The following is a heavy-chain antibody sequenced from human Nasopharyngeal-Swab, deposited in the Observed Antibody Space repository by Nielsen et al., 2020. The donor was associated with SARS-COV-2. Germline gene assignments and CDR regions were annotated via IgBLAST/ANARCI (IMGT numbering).Heavy chain of an antibody. CDR3: AKAFPTDY. V-gene: IGHV3-9*01. J-gene: IGHJ4*02. Sequence: SLKISCAASGFNFGDYAMHWVRQASGKGLEWVSGISWNSAGLGYADSVKGRFTISRDNAKNSLYLQMNSLRPEDTALYYCAKAFPTDYWGQGTLVTVSS. CDR2: ISWNSAGL. CDR1: GFNFGDYA.